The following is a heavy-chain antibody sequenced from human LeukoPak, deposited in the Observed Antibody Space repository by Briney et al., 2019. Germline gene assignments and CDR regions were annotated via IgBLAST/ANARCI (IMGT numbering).Heavy chain of an antibody. D-gene: IGHD6-19*01. CDR3: ASRIAVAGTIDP. J-gene: IGHJ5*02. Sequence: SETLSLTCAVYGGSFSGYYWSWISQPPGKGLEWIGEINHSGSTNYNPSLKSRVTISVDTSKNQFSLKLSSVTAADTAVYYCASRIAVAGTIDPWGQGTLVTVSS. CDR2: INHSGST. V-gene: IGHV4-34*01. CDR1: GGSFSGYY.